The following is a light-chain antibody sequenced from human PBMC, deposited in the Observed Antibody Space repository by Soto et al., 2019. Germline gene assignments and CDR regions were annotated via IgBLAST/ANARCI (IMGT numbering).Light chain of an antibody. CDR1: RRINLH. J-gene: IGKJ2*01. V-gene: IGKV3-15*01. CDR2: SAS. Sequence: VMETSGANVYMNTSERATLSCGASRRINLHLACYQQKPGQAPSLLIYSASIRATGIPARFSGSGSGTEFTLTISSLHSEYVAAYYCHQYDNWPPYTLGRGTKVDIK. CDR3: HQYDNWPPYT.